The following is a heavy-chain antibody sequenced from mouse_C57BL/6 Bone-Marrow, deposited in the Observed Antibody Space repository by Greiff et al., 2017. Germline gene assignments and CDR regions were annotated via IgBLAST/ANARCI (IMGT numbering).Heavy chain of an antibody. Sequence: HLVESGGDLVKPGGSLKLSCAASGFTFSSYGMSWVRQTPDKRLEWVATISSGGSYTYYPDSVKGRFTISRDNAKNTLYLQMSSLKAEDTAMYYCARHDNYGFAYWGQGTLVTVSA. J-gene: IGHJ3*01. V-gene: IGHV5-6*01. CDR1: GFTFSSYG. CDR3: ARHDNYGFAY. CDR2: ISSGGSYT. D-gene: IGHD1-1*01.